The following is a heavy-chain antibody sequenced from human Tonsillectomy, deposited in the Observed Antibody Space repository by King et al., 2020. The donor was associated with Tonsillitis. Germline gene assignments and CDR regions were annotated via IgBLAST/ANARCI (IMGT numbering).Heavy chain of an antibody. Sequence: VQLVESGAEVKKPGASVKVSCKGSGYTFTGYYMHWVRQAPGQGLEGMGWSNPNSGGTNYAQKFQGRVTMTRDTSVSTAYMELSRLRYDDTAVYYCARDFGQQPFDYWGQGTLVTVSS. CDR1: GYTFTGYY. V-gene: IGHV1-2*02. D-gene: IGHD6-13*01. J-gene: IGHJ4*02. CDR3: ARDFGQQPFDY. CDR2: SNPNSGGT.